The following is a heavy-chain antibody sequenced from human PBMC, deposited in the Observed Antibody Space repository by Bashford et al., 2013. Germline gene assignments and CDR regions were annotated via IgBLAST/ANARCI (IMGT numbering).Heavy chain of an antibody. V-gene: IGHV1-69*13. D-gene: IGHD6-13*01. CDR2: IIPIFGTA. CDR1: GGTFSSYA. J-gene: IGHJ6*02. Sequence: SVKVSCKASGGTFSSYAISWVRQAPGQGLEWMGGIIPIFGTANYAQKFQGRVTITADESTSTAYMELSSLRSEDTAVYYCARGADSSSPRYDMDVWGQGTTVTVSS. CDR3: ARGADSSSPRYDMDV.